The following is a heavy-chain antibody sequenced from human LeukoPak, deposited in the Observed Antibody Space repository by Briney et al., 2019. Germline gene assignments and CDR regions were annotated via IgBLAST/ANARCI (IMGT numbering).Heavy chain of an antibody. V-gene: IGHV3-23*01. CDR3: AKYSSSYSFDY. CDR1: GFTFSDYA. J-gene: IGHJ4*02. CDR2: ISGSGGKT. D-gene: IGHD6-6*01. Sequence: GGSLRLSCAASGFTFSDYAMSWVRQAPGQGLEWVSAISGSGGKTYYADSVKGRFTISRDNSKNTLYLQMNSLRAEDTAVYYCAKYSSSYSFDYWGQGTLVTVSS.